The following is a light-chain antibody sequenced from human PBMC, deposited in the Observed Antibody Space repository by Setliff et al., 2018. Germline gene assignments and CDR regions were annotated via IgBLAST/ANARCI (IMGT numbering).Light chain of an antibody. CDR1: GSDVGTSKY. Sequence: QSVLTQPASVSGSPGQSITISCTGTGSDVGTSKYVSWYQQHPGKAPKLIIFEVSNRPSGIPNRFSGSKSGNTASLSISGLQAEDEADYYCSSYTSLSTRVFGTGTKVTVL. CDR3: SSYTSLSTRV. V-gene: IGLV2-14*01. J-gene: IGLJ1*01. CDR2: EVS.